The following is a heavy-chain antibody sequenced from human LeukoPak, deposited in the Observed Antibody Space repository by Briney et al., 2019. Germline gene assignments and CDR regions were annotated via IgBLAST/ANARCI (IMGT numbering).Heavy chain of an antibody. CDR3: ARGRIVVGNFDY. CDR1: VYTFPSYV. Sequence: ASVQVSHQASVYTFPSYVIKWVRPATAQGLAGVGWMNQNSGNKGQAPKFQGRATITRNTSISTAYMELSSLRSEATAVYYCARGRIVVGNFDYWGQGTLVTVSS. D-gene: IGHD2-21*01. J-gene: IGHJ4*02. CDR2: MNQNSGNK. V-gene: IGHV1-8*03.